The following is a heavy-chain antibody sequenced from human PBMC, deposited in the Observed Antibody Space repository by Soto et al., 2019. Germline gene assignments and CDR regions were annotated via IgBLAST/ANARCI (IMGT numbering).Heavy chain of an antibody. V-gene: IGHV4-4*02. CDR2: IYHSGST. D-gene: IGHD6-25*01. CDR1: GGSISSSNW. J-gene: IGHJ4*02. Sequence: QVHLQEPGPGLVKPSGTLSLTCAVSGGSISSSNWWSWVRQTPGKGLEWIGEIYHSGSTNYNPSLNSRVTISVDKSRNQGSLQLSSVTAADTAVYYCARGSSAYAPRYYWGQGTLVTVSS. CDR3: ARGSSAYAPRYY.